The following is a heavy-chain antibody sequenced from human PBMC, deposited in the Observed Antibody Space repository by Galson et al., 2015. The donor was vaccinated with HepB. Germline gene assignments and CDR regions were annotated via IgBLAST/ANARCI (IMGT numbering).Heavy chain of an antibody. D-gene: IGHD5-24*01. CDR1: GFTFDDYT. V-gene: IGHV3-43*01. Sequence: SLRLSCAASGFTFDDYTMHWVRQAPGKGLEWVSLISWDGGSTYYADSVKGRFTISRDNSKNSLYLQMNSLRTEDTALYYCAKDIGEMATITGGLDYWGQGTLVTVSS. CDR3: AKDIGEMATITGGLDY. J-gene: IGHJ4*02. CDR2: ISWDGGST.